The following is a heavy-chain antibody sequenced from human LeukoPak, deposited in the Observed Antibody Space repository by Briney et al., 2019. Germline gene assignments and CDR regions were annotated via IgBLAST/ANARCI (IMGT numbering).Heavy chain of an antibody. CDR3: AKSDCGSDGCKLLNY. CDR1: GFTFNNYA. Sequence: GGSLRLSCAASGFTFNNYAMGWVRQPPGKGLEWLSAIDGGGDATKYADSVKGRFTTSRDNSKNTVSLQMNSLRVEDTAIYYCAKSDCGSDGCKLLNYWGQGTLVTVSS. J-gene: IGHJ4*02. V-gene: IGHV3-23*01. D-gene: IGHD2-21*01. CDR2: IDGGGDAT.